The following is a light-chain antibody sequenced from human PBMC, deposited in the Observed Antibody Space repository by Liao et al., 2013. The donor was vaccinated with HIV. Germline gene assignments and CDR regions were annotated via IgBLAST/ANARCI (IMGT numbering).Light chain of an antibody. CDR3: YSASDTHVV. CDR1: ILSKKY. J-gene: IGLJ2*01. CDR2: KDT. V-gene: IGLV3-27*01. Sequence: SYELTQPSSVSVSPGQTATITCSGDILSKKYGRWFQQKPGQPPVLVIYKDTERPSGIPERFSGSKSGTTLTLTISGAQDDDEAYYHCYSASDTHVVFGGGTRLTVL.